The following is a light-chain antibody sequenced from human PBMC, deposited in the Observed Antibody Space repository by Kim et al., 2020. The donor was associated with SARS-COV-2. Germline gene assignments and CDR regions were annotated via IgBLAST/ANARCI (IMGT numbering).Light chain of an antibody. V-gene: IGKV3-11*01. CDR1: QSVSSF. CDR2: DVS. Sequence: EIVLTQSPATLSLSPGERATLSCRASQSVSSFLAWYQQKPGQAPRLLIYDVSNRATGIPARFSGSGSGTDFTLTISSLEPEDFAVYYCQQRSNWPPKLTFGGRTKMDIK. J-gene: IGKJ4*01. CDR3: QQRSNWPPKLT.